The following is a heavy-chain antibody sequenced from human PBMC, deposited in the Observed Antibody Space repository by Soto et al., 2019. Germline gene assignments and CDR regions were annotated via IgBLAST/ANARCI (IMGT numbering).Heavy chain of an antibody. CDR1: GYTFTSYA. CDR2: INAGNGNT. V-gene: IGHV1-3*05. Sequence: QVQLVQSGAEEKKPGASVKVSCKASGYTFTSYAMHWVRQAPGQRLEWMGWINAGNGNTKYSQKFQGRVTITRDTSASTAYMELRSLISEDTAVYYCARSIVVVTALDYWGQGTLVTVSS. CDR3: ARSIVVVTALDY. D-gene: IGHD2-21*02. J-gene: IGHJ4*02.